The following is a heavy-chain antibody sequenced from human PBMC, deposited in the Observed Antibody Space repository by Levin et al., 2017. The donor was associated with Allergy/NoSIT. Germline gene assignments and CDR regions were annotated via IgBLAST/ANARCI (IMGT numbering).Heavy chain of an antibody. D-gene: IGHD3-9*01. V-gene: IGHV1-18*01. CDR2: VRASNGDT. Sequence: GESLKISCEASGFTFDYYGFSWVRQAPGQGLEWVGWVRASNGDTKYAQKWQGRVTMTTSANAAFMELRSLRSDDTAVYYCARDRDYDVSTAYLGGVVRHYYYYGMDVWGQGTTVTVSS. CDR1: GFTFDYYG. J-gene: IGHJ6*02. CDR3: ARDRDYDVSTAYLGGVVRHYYYYGMDV.